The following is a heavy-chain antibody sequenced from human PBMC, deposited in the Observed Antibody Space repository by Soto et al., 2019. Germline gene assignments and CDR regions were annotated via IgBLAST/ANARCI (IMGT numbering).Heavy chain of an antibody. V-gene: IGHV4-30-2*01. CDR2: IYHSGST. J-gene: IGHJ6*02. CDR1: GGSISSGGYS. Sequence: PSETLSLTCAVSGGSISSGGYSWSWIRQPPGKGLEWIGYIYHSGSTCYNPSLKSRVTISVDRSKNQFSLKLSSVTAADTAVYYCARGRGYSYGNYYYYYGMDVWGQGTTVTVSS. CDR3: ARGRGYSYGNYYYYYGMDV. D-gene: IGHD5-18*01.